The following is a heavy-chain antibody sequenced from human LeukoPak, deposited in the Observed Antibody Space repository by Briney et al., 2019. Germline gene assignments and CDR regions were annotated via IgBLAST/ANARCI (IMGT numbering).Heavy chain of an antibody. J-gene: IGHJ5*02. CDR1: GYSFTSYW. V-gene: IGHV5-51*04. D-gene: IGHD3-16*01. CDR3: AKLGGGSTLDP. Sequence: GESLKTSCKGSGYSFTSYWIGWVRQMPGKGLEGMGIIYPGDSGTRYSPSFKGQVTISADKPIRTAYLQWSSLKASDTAMYYCAKLGGGSTLDPWGQGTLVTVSS. CDR2: IYPGDSGT.